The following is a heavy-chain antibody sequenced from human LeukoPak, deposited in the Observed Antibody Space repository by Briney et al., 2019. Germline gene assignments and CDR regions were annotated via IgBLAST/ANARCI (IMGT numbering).Heavy chain of an antibody. D-gene: IGHD4-17*01. V-gene: IGHV4-39*01. CDR1: GGSISSSGYY. CDR3: ARVSPNTVTTLQYFDY. Sequence: SETLSLTCTVSGGSISSSGYYWGWIRQPPGKGLEWIGCIYYSGSTYYNPSLKSRVTISVDTSKNQFSLKLSSVTAADTAVYYCARVSPNTVTTLQYFDYWGQGTLVTVSS. CDR2: IYYSGST. J-gene: IGHJ4*02.